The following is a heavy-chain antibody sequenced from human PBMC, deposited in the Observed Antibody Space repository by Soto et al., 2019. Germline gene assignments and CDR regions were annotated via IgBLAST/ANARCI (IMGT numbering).Heavy chain of an antibody. CDR2: ISAYNGNT. D-gene: IGHD4-17*01. CDR3: ARGAQSTALYGEYEI. Sequence: KISCKGSGYTFTSYGISWVRQAPVQGLEWMGWISAYNGNTNYAQKLQGRVTMTTDTSTSTAYMELRSLRSDDTAVYYCARGAQSTALYGEYEIWGQGTMVTVSS. V-gene: IGHV1-18*01. CDR1: GYTFTSYG. J-gene: IGHJ3*02.